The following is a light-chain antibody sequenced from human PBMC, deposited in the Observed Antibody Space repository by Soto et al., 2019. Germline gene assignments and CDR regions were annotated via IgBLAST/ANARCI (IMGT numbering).Light chain of an antibody. CDR1: RGHSSYA. Sequence: QPVLTQSPSASASLGASVKLTCTLSRGHSSYAIAWHQQQPEKGPRYLMKLSSDGSHSKGDVLPDRFSGSSSGAERYLTISSLQSEDEADDSCQTWDTGARVVFGGGTKLTVL. CDR2: LSSDGSH. CDR3: QTWDTGARVV. J-gene: IGLJ2*01. V-gene: IGLV4-69*01.